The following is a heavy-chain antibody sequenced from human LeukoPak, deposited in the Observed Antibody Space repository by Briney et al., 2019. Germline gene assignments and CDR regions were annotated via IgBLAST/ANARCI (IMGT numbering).Heavy chain of an antibody. V-gene: IGHV4-59*01. CDR2: IYYSGST. D-gene: IGHD1-26*01. Sequence: SETLSLTCTVSGGSISSYYWSWIRQPPGKGLEWIGYIYYSGSTNYNPSLKSRVTISVDTSKNQFSLKLSSVTAADTAVYYCARRSGKSGSYGAFDIWGQGTMVTVSS. CDR3: ARRSGKSGSYGAFDI. CDR1: GGSISSYY. J-gene: IGHJ3*02.